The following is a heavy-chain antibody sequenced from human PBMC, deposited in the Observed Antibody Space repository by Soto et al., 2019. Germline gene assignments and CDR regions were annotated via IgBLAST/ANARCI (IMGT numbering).Heavy chain of an antibody. D-gene: IGHD6-13*01. CDR2: TYYRSKWYN. CDR3: ARESSTTSGIAAAGTIFDAFDI. V-gene: IGHV6-1*01. CDR1: GDSVSSNSAA. Sequence: QSQTLSLTCAISGDSVSSNSAAWNWIRQSPSRGLEWLGRTYYRSKWYNDYAVSVKSRITINPDTSKNQFSLQLNSVTPEDTAVYYCARESSTTSGIAAAGTIFDAFDIWGQGTMVTVSS. J-gene: IGHJ3*02.